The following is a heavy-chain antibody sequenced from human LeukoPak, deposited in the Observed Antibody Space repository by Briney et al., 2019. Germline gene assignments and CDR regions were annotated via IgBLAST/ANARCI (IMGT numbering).Heavy chain of an antibody. D-gene: IGHD3-16*01. CDR1: GFTVSSNY. Sequence: GGSLRLSCAASGFTVSSNYMSWVRQAPGKGLEWVSVIYSGGSTYYADSVKGRFTISRDNAKNSLYLQMNSLRAEDTAVYYCASMTSSYWGQGTLVTVSS. J-gene: IGHJ4*02. CDR2: IYSGGST. V-gene: IGHV3-53*01. CDR3: ASMTSSY.